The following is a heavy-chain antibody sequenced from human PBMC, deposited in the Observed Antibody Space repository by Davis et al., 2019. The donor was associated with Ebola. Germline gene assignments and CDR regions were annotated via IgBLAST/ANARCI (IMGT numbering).Heavy chain of an antibody. V-gene: IGHV3-53*01. CDR3: ARDLAAAGRFFDH. J-gene: IGHJ4*02. CDR2: VYSGGAT. Sequence: GESLKISCAASGFTVSSNYMSWVRQAPGKGLEWVSIVYSGGATYYRDSVKGRFTISRDNSKNTLFLQMNSLRAEDTAVYFCARDLAAAGRFFDHWGQGTLVTVSS. D-gene: IGHD6-13*01. CDR1: GFTVSSNY.